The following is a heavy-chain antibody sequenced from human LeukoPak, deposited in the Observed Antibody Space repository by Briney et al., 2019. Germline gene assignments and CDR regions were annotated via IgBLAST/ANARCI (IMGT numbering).Heavy chain of an antibody. D-gene: IGHD1-26*01. Sequence: GGSLRLSCVAPGFTFSSYGMNWVRQAPGKGLEWVSYISSSSSTIYYADSVKGRFTISRDNAKNSLYLQMNSLRDEDTAVYYCARNTPGRVYFDYWGQGTLVTVSS. CDR3: ARNTPGRVYFDY. J-gene: IGHJ4*02. CDR1: GFTFSSYG. CDR2: ISSSSSTI. V-gene: IGHV3-48*02.